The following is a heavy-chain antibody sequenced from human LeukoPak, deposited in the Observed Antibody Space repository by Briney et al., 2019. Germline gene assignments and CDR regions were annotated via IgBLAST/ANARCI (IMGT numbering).Heavy chain of an antibody. CDR1: GYTFTGYY. V-gene: IGHV1-2*04. J-gene: IGHJ4*02. CDR2: ISPNSGGT. CDR3: ARVEMYSSSWYYFDY. D-gene: IGHD6-13*01. Sequence: GASVKVSCKASGYTFTGYYMHWVRQAPGQGLEWMGWISPNSGGTNYAQKFQGWVTMTRDTSISTAYMELSRLRSDDTAVYYCARVEMYSSSWYYFDYWGQGTLVTVSS.